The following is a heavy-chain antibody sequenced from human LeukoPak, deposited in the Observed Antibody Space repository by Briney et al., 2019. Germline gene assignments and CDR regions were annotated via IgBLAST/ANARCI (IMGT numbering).Heavy chain of an antibody. D-gene: IGHD3-10*01. J-gene: IGHJ5*02. Sequence: SETLSLTCTVSGGSISSSYWSWIRQPAGKGLEWIGRISGSGTITYNPALQSRLTISIDTSKNQFSLKLMSVTAADTAVYYCARDSGTTGEVKFDPWGQGTLVTVSS. CDR1: GGSISSSY. CDR3: ARDSGTTGEVKFDP. CDR2: ISGSGTI. V-gene: IGHV4-4*07.